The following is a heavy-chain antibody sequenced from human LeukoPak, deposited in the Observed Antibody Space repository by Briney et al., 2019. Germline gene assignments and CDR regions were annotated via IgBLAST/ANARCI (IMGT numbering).Heavy chain of an antibody. CDR1: GGSINNYY. CDR2: GYYTGST. CDR3: ARDSSTVTTRHFDY. J-gene: IGHJ4*02. Sequence: SETLSLTCTVSGGSINNYYWTWIGQPPAKGRECIGYGYYTGSTYYNPSLKSRVTISVDTSRNQFPLKLKSVTAADTAVYYCARDSSTVTTRHFDYWGQGILVTVSS. D-gene: IGHD4-17*01. V-gene: IGHV4-59*01.